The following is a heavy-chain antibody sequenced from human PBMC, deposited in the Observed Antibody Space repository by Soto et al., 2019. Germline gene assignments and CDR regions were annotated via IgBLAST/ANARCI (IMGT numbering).Heavy chain of an antibody. CDR2: ISTTSGYI. J-gene: IGHJ6*02. CDR3: ARKGYGEYGGMDV. D-gene: IGHD4-17*01. Sequence: EVQLVESGGGLVKPGWSLRLSCAAAGFTFTSYTFNWVRQAPGKGLEWVSCISTTSGYIYYADSVKGRFTFSRDNARNSLYLQMNSLRVEDTAVYYCARKGYGEYGGMDVWGQGTMVTVSS. V-gene: IGHV3-21*01. CDR1: GFTFTSYT.